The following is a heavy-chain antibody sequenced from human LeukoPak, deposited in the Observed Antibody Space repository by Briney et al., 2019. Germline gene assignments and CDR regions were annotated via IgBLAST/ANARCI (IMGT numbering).Heavy chain of an antibody. CDR2: INPNSGGT. Sequence: KPGASVKVSCKASGYSFTGYYMHWVRQAPGQGLEWMGWINPNSGGTNYAQKFQGRVTMTRDTSISTAYMELSRLRSDDTAVYYCARERSDFWSGYSANPLFDYWGQGALVTVSS. J-gene: IGHJ4*02. D-gene: IGHD3-3*01. CDR3: ARERSDFWSGYSANPLFDY. V-gene: IGHV1-2*02. CDR1: GYSFTGYY.